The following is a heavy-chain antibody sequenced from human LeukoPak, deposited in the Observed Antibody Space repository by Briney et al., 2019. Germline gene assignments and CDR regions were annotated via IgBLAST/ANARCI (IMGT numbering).Heavy chain of an antibody. CDR3: ARSAMGAYFDWMTYYYYYMDV. V-gene: IGHV1-2*02. CDR1: GYTFTDYY. D-gene: IGHD3-9*01. Sequence: GASVKVSCKASGYTFTDYYIHWVRQAPGQGLEWMGWINPNSGGTNYAQKFQGRVTMTRDTSISTAYMELSRLRSDDTAVYYCARSAMGAYFDWMTYYYYYMDVWGKGTTVTISS. CDR2: INPNSGGT. J-gene: IGHJ6*03.